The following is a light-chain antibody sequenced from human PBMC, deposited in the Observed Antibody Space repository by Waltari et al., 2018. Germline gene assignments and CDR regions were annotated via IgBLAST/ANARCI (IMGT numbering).Light chain of an antibody. Sequence: DIQMTQSPSSLSASVGHRVPITCRASQDIRNSLAWYQQKPGAAPKLLLYAASRLLSGVPSRFSGSGSGTDYTLTISSLQPEDFATYYCQQYYSTPYTFGQGTELEI. CDR3: QQYYSTPYT. J-gene: IGKJ2*01. V-gene: IGKV1-NL1*01. CDR1: QDIRNS. CDR2: AAS.